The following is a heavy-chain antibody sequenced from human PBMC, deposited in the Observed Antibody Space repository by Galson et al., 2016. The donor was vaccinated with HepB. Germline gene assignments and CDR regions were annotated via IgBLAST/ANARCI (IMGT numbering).Heavy chain of an antibody. D-gene: IGHD6-19*01. CDR2: IIPIFSVA. Sequence: SVKVSCKAPGGTFSTSAILWVRQAPGQGLEWMGGIIPIFSVANYAQKFQDRVTITADKSTSTAYMELSGLRSEDTAVYYCARPSSSGWYYFDYWGQGTLVTVSS. J-gene: IGHJ4*02. CDR1: GGTFSTSA. CDR3: ARPSSSGWYYFDY. V-gene: IGHV1-69*10.